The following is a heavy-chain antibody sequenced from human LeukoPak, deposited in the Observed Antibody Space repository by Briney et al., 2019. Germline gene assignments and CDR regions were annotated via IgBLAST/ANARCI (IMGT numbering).Heavy chain of an antibody. CDR3: AKVGQNYDILTYYFDY. J-gene: IGHJ4*02. V-gene: IGHV3-21*04. CDR1: GFTFSSYS. D-gene: IGHD3-9*01. Sequence: GGSLRLSCAASGFTFSSYSMNWVRQAPGKGLEWVSSISSSSSHIYYADSVKGRFTISRDTSKNALYLQMNSLRVEDTAVYYCAKVGQNYDILTYYFDYWGQGTLVTVSS. CDR2: ISSSSSHI.